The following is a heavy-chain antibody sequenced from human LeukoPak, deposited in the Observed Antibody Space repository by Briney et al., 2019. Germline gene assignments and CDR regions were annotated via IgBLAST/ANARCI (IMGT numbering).Heavy chain of an antibody. J-gene: IGHJ3*02. CDR1: GFPLSSFA. Sequence: WGSLRLSCAAPGFPLSSFAMQWVRQAPGKGLGGGAVISYDGSNKYYADSVKGRFTISRDNSKNTLYLQMNSLRAEDTAVYYCAREQLQSDAFDIWGQGTMVTVSS. D-gene: IGHD6-13*01. V-gene: IGHV3-30-3*01. CDR2: ISYDGSNK. CDR3: AREQLQSDAFDI.